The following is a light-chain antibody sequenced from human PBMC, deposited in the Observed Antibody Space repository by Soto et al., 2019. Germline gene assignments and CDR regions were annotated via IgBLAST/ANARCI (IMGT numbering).Light chain of an antibody. V-gene: IGKV3-15*01. CDR2: GAS. CDR3: QQFKNWPPWT. J-gene: IGKJ1*01. Sequence: IVMTQSPATLYLSPGERATLSCRASQNVGNNLVWYQQKPGQAPRLLISGASTRAAGIPDRFSGSGSGTEFTLTISGLQSDDFAVYYCQQFKNWPPWTFGQGTKVDIK. CDR1: QNVGNN.